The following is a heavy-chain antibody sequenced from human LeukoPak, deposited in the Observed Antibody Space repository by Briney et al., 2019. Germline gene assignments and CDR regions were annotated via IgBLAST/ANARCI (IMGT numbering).Heavy chain of an antibody. J-gene: IGHJ4*02. V-gene: IGHV3-23*01. CDR1: GSTFSSYA. CDR2: ISAGGGST. D-gene: IGHD6-13*01. Sequence: GGSLRLSCAASGSTFSSYAMSWVRQAPGKGLEWVSGISAGGGSTYYADSVKGRFTISRDDSKNTLYLQMNSLRVDDTAVYYCAKAYGYSNRGIDYWGQGTLVTVSS. CDR3: AKAYGYSNRGIDY.